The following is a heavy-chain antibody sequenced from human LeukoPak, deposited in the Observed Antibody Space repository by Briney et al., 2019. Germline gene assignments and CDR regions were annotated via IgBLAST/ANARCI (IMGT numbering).Heavy chain of an antibody. V-gene: IGHV4-34*01. D-gene: IGHD3-3*01. Sequence: SETLSLTCAVYGGSFSGYYWTWIRQPPGKGLEWIGEINHSGSTNYNPSLKSRVIISVDTSKNQFSLKLSSVTAADTAVYYCARRVVELNIYNYWGQGTLVTVSS. CDR2: INHSGST. CDR1: GGSFSGYY. J-gene: IGHJ4*02. CDR3: ARRVVELNIYNY.